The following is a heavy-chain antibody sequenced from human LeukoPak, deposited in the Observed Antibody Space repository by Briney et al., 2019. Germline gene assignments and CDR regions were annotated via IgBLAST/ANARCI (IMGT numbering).Heavy chain of an antibody. CDR1: GGTFSSYA. CDR3: AIDGAYYYDSSGYYSGY. D-gene: IGHD3-22*01. J-gene: IGHJ4*02. Sequence: SVKLSCKASGGTFSSYAISWVRQAPGQGLEWMGRIIPIFGTAKYAQKFLGRVTITTDESTSTAYMELSSLRSEDTAVYYCAIDGAYYYDSSGYYSGYWGQGTLVSVSS. V-gene: IGHV1-69*05. CDR2: IIPIFGTA.